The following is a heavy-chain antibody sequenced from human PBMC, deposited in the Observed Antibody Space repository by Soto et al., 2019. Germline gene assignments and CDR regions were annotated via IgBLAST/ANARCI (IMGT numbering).Heavy chain of an antibody. Sequence: SLRLSCAASGFTFSSYWMHWVRQAPGKGLVWVSRINSDGSSTSYADSVKGRFTISRDNAKNTLYLQMNSLRAEDTAVYYCARAVAAAGRFDYWGQGTLVTVSS. J-gene: IGHJ4*02. CDR2: INSDGSST. CDR1: GFTFSSYW. D-gene: IGHD6-13*01. V-gene: IGHV3-74*01. CDR3: ARAVAAAGRFDY.